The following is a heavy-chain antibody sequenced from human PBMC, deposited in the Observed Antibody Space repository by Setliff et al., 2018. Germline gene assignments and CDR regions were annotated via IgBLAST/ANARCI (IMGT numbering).Heavy chain of an antibody. CDR3: ARLSGFLYMDV. J-gene: IGHJ6*03. Sequence: SETLSLTCTVSGASINTANYYWGWIRQPTGKGLEWIGRTYTHAGGSTIYNPSLKSRVTMSVDTSTNQFSLDLSSVTAADTAVYYCARLSGFLYMDVWGKGTTVTVSS. CDR2: TYTHAGGST. CDR1: GASINTANYY. V-gene: IGHV4-61*02. D-gene: IGHD3-3*01.